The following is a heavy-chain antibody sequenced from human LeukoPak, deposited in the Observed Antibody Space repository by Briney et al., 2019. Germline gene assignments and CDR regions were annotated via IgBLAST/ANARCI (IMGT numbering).Heavy chain of an antibody. J-gene: IGHJ4*02. Sequence: SCKASGYTFTSYGITWVRQAPGQGLEWVAVISYDGSNKYYADSVKGRFTISRDNSKNTLYLQMNSLRAEDTAVYYCARDVHRYWLGGSYFDYWGQGTLVTVSS. V-gene: IGHV3-30*06. CDR2: ISYDGSNK. CDR1: GYTFTSYG. CDR3: ARDVHRYWLGGSYFDY. D-gene: IGHD2-8*02.